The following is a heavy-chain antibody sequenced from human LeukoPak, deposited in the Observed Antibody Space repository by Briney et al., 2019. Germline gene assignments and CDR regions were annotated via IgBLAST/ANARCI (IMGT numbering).Heavy chain of an antibody. CDR3: AREVRGYYFDY. CDR1: GFIVSSNY. D-gene: IGHD3-22*01. Sequence: PGGSLRLSCAASGFIVSSNYMSWVRQAPGKGLEWVSVISSGGNTYYADSVKGRFTISRDNSKNTVFLQMNSLRAEDTAVYYCAREVRGYYFDYWGHGTLVTVSS. J-gene: IGHJ4*01. V-gene: IGHV3-53*01. CDR2: ISSGGNT.